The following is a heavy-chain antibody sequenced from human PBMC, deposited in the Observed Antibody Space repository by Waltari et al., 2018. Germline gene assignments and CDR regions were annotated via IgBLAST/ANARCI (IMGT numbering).Heavy chain of an antibody. V-gene: IGHV4-31*03. J-gene: IGHJ4*02. CDR2: IYYSGST. CDR3: AREPDCGGDCPGEYYFDY. Sequence: QVQLQESGPGLVKPSQTLSLTCTVSGGSISSGGYYWSWIRQPPGQGLEWIGYIYYSGSTYYNPSLKSRVTISVDTSKNQFSLKLSSVTAADTAVYYCAREPDCGGDCPGEYYFDYWGQGTLVTVSS. CDR1: GGSISSGGYY. D-gene: IGHD2-21*01.